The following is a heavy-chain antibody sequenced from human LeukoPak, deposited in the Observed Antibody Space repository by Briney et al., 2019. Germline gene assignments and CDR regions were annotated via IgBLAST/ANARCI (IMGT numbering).Heavy chain of an antibody. CDR3: ASEYYYDSSGYPY. CDR1: GFTFSSYA. V-gene: IGHV3-66*01. Sequence: GGSLRLSCAASGFTFSSYAMSWVRQAPGKGLEWVSVIYSGGSTYYADSVKGRFTISRDNSKNTLYLQMNSLRAEDTAVYYCASEYYYDSSGYPYWGQGTLVTVSS. J-gene: IGHJ4*02. CDR2: IYSGGST. D-gene: IGHD3-22*01.